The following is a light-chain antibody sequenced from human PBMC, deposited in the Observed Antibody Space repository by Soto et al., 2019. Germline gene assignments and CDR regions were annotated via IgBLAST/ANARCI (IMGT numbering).Light chain of an antibody. V-gene: IGKV1-9*01. CDR3: QQHNSHPCT. CDR2: GAS. J-gene: IGKJ2*01. CDR1: QAIFYY. Sequence: DIQLTQSPIFLSASVGDRVTISCRASQAIFYYLAWYQQKPGKAPNRLIFGASTLQSDDPPTFSGSGPGTEFTRTISSLQPEDFATYYCQQHNSHPCTFSQGAKLESK.